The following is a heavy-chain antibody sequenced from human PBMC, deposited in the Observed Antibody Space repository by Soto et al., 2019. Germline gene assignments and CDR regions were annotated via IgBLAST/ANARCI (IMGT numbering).Heavy chain of an antibody. J-gene: IGHJ6*02. Sequence: VKVSCKASGGTFSSYAISWVRQAPGQGLEWMGGIIPIFGTANYAQKFQGRVTITADESTSTAYMELSSLRSEDTAVYYCARDRVAAAGSYYYYYGMDVWGQGTTVTVSS. D-gene: IGHD6-13*01. CDR2: IIPIFGTA. V-gene: IGHV1-69*13. CDR3: ARDRVAAAGSYYYYYGMDV. CDR1: GGTFSSYA.